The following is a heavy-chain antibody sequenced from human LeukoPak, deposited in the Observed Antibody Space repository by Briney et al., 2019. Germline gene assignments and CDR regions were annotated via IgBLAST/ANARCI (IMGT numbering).Heavy chain of an antibody. Sequence: PGGSLRLSCAASGCTFSSYWMHWVRQTPGQGLVWVSRLHTDGSATFYADSVKGRFTISRDNPKSTLYLQMNSLTAEDTAIYYCAREGHYDSRGPDYWGQGTLVTVSS. CDR2: LHTDGSAT. CDR3: AREGHYDSRGPDY. CDR1: GCTFSSYW. D-gene: IGHD3-22*01. J-gene: IGHJ4*02. V-gene: IGHV3-74*01.